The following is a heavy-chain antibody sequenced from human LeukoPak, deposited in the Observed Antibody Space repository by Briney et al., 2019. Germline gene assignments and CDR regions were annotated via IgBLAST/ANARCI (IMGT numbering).Heavy chain of an antibody. V-gene: IGHV4-59*01. CDR2: VYYSGST. Sequence: SETLSLTCTVSGGSISSYYWSWIRQPPGKGLEWIGYVYYSGSTNSNPSLKSRVTISVDASKNQFSLKVSSVTAADTAIYYCARGYNWFDPWGQGTLVTVSS. J-gene: IGHJ5*02. CDR1: GGSISSYY. CDR3: ARGYNWFDP.